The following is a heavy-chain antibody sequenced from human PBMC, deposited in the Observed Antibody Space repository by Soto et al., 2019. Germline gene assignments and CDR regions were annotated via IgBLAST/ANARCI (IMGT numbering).Heavy chain of an antibody. Sequence: SETLSLTCTVSGGSISSRDSYWGWIRQPPGKGLEWIGSFHYSGSTYYNPSLKSRVTISVDTSKDQLSLRVTSVTAADTAVYYCARGFGRSHFDYWGQGTLVTVSS. J-gene: IGHJ4*02. CDR1: GGSISSRDSY. CDR2: FHYSGST. V-gene: IGHV4-39*01. D-gene: IGHD3-16*01. CDR3: ARGFGRSHFDY.